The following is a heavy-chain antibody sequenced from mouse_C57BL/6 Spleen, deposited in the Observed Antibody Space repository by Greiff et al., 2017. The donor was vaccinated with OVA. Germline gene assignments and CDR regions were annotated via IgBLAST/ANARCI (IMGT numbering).Heavy chain of an antibody. CDR1: GFTFTDYC. CDR3: ARSPYDYDVGAMDY. Sequence: EVMLLESGGGLVQPGGSLSLSCAASGFTFTDYCMSWVRQPPGNALEWLGFIINRANGYTSEYSASVKGRFTISRDTSQSILYLQMNALRAEDSATYYCARSPYDYDVGAMDYWGQGTSVTVSS. D-gene: IGHD2-4*01. J-gene: IGHJ4*01. V-gene: IGHV7-3*01. CDR2: IINRANGYTS.